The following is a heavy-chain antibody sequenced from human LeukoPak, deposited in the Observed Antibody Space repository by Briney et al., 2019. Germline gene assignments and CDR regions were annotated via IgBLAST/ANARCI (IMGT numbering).Heavy chain of an antibody. CDR1: GFTFSSYE. J-gene: IGHJ3*02. Sequence: GGSLRLSCAASGFTFSSYEMNWVRQAPGKGLEWVANIKQDGSEKYYVDSVKGRFTISRDNAKNSLYLQMNSLRAEDTAVYYCAGGLYSYGPLTAFDIWGQGTMVTVSS. V-gene: IGHV3-7*01. D-gene: IGHD5-18*01. CDR2: IKQDGSEK. CDR3: AGGLYSYGPLTAFDI.